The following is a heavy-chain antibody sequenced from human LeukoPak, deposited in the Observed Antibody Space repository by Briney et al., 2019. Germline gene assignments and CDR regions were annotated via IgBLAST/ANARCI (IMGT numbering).Heavy chain of an antibody. Sequence: GESLKISCKGSGYSFTNYWIGWVRQMPGKGLEWMGIIYPGDSDTRYSQSFQGQVTFSADKSISTAYLQWSSLKASDTAMYYCARLPGYCTGGSCYFDYWGQGTLVTVSS. D-gene: IGHD2-15*01. CDR1: GYSFTNYW. CDR3: ARLPGYCTGGSCYFDY. CDR2: IYPGDSDT. V-gene: IGHV5-51*01. J-gene: IGHJ4*02.